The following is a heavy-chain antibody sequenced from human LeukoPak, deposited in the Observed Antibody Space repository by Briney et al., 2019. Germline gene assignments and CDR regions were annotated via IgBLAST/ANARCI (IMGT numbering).Heavy chain of an antibody. V-gene: IGHV4-59*02. CDR3: AKGVSGTYYAFDV. D-gene: IGHD1-26*01. J-gene: IGHJ3*01. Sequence: SETLSLTCGVSGASVTSHFWSWIRQTPGMGLEWIGYISNRGSIGYKPSLRSRVTISVDSRKNEVSLNVRSVSAADTAVYYCAKGVSGTYYAFDVWGQGRTV. CDR1: GASVTSHF. CDR2: ISNRGSI.